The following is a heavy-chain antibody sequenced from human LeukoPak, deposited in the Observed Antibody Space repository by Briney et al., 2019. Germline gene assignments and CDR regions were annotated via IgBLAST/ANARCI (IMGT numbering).Heavy chain of an antibody. Sequence: PGGSLRLSCAASGFTFDDYAMHWVRQAPGKGLEWVSGISWNSGSMGYADSVKGRFTISRDNAKNSLYLQMNSLSAEDMALYYCAKDITIFGVVIGDAFDIWGQGTMVTVSS. D-gene: IGHD3-3*01. J-gene: IGHJ3*02. CDR2: ISWNSGSM. V-gene: IGHV3-9*03. CDR1: GFTFDDYA. CDR3: AKDITIFGVVIGDAFDI.